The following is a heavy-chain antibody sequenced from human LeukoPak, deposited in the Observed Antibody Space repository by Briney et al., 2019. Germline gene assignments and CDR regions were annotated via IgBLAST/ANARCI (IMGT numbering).Heavy chain of an antibody. CDR1: GGSISSGGYY. Sequence: SETLSLTCTVSGGSISSGGYYWSWIRQHPGKGLEWIGYIYYSGSTYYNPSLKSRVTISVDTSKNQFSLKLSSVTAADTAVYYCARGPHDYGDYGVDHWGQGTLVTVPS. J-gene: IGHJ4*02. V-gene: IGHV4-31*03. CDR3: ARGPHDYGDYGVDH. D-gene: IGHD4-17*01. CDR2: IYYSGST.